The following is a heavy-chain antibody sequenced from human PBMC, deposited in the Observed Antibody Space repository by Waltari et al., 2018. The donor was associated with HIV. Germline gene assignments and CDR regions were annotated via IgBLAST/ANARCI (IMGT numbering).Heavy chain of an antibody. Sequence: VPLVQSGAEVKKPGVSLKISCKGSGSSFINYWIGWVRQKPGKGLEWMGIIYPGDSDTIYSPSFQGQVTISADKSITTAYLQWSSLKASDTAMYYCARSSPRTPTDYWGQGTLVTVSS. CDR3: ARSSPRTPTDY. D-gene: IGHD2-15*01. CDR2: IYPGDSDT. J-gene: IGHJ4*02. V-gene: IGHV5-51*03. CDR1: GSSFINYW.